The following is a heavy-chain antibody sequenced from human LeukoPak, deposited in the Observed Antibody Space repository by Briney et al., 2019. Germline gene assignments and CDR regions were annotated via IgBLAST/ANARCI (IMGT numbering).Heavy chain of an antibody. CDR2: IYYSGST. CDR1: GGSISSGGYY. Sequence: SETLSLTCTVSGGSISSGGYYWSWIRQHPGKGLEWIGYIYYSGSTYYNPSLKSRVTISVDASKNQFSLKLSSVTAADTAVYYCARGISIVVVPAPDAFDIWGQGTMVTVSS. CDR3: ARGISIVVVPAPDAFDI. D-gene: IGHD2-2*01. J-gene: IGHJ3*02. V-gene: IGHV4-31*03.